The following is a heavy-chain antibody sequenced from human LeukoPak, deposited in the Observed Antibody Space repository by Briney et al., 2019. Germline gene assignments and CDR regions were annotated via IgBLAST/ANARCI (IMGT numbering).Heavy chain of an antibody. CDR1: GFTFSSYA. Sequence: PGGSLRLSCAASGFTFSSYAMSWVRQAPGKGPEWVSAISGSGGSTYYADSVKGRFTISRDNSKNTLYLQMNSLRAEDTAVYYCAKDKTGAYCGGDCYPGGNWFDPWGQGTLVTVSS. D-gene: IGHD2-21*02. CDR3: AKDKTGAYCGGDCYPGGNWFDP. J-gene: IGHJ5*02. CDR2: ISGSGGST. V-gene: IGHV3-23*01.